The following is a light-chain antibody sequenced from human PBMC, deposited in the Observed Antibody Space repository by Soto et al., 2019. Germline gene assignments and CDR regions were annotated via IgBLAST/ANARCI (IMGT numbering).Light chain of an antibody. Sequence: EIVMTHSPATLSVSPGERATLSCRASQSVSNNLAWYQQKPGQAPRLLIYGASTRATAIPARFSGSGSGTEFTLTISSLQSEDFAVYFCQQYDNWPYTFSQGTKLEIK. CDR1: QSVSNN. CDR3: QQYDNWPYT. CDR2: GAS. V-gene: IGKV3-15*01. J-gene: IGKJ2*01.